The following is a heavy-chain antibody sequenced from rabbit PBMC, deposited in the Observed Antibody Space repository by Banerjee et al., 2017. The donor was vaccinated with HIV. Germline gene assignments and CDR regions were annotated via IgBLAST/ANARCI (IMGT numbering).Heavy chain of an antibody. CDR3: ARDVSGGGSYGYYFDL. CDR2: INTSSGNT. J-gene: IGHJ4*01. V-gene: IGHV1S45*01. Sequence: QEQLVESGGGLVKPEGSLTLTCTASGFSFSSKYVMCWVRQAPGKGLEWIGCINTSSGNTVYASWAKGRFTISKTSSTTVTLQMTSLTAADTATYFCARDVSGGGSYGYYFDLWGQGTLVTVS. CDR1: GFSFSSKYV. D-gene: IGHD8-1*01.